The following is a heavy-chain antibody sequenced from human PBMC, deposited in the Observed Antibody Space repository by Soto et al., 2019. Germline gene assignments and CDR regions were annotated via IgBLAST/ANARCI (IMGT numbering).Heavy chain of an antibody. J-gene: IGHJ5*02. CDR1: GFTFSSYS. V-gene: IGHV3-21*01. D-gene: IGHD2-2*01. CDR3: ARDGPIPLVVVPAAYWFDP. CDR2: ISSSSSYI. Sequence: GGSLRLSCAASGFTFSSYSMNWVRQAPGKGLEWVSSISSSSSYIYYADSVKGRFTISRDNAKNSLYLQMNSLRAEDTAVYYCARDGPIPLVVVPAAYWFDPWGQGTLVTVS.